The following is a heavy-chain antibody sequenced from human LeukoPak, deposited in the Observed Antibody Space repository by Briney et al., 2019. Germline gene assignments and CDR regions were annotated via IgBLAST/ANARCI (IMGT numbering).Heavy chain of an antibody. CDR1: GGTFSSYA. J-gene: IGHJ3*02. D-gene: IGHD5-24*01. V-gene: IGHV1-69*13. CDR3: ARTRDGDRVGDAFDI. CDR2: IIPIFGTA. Sequence: ASVKVSCKASGGTFSSYAISWVRQAPGQGLEWMGVIIPIFGTANYAQKFQGRVTITADESTSTAYMELSSLRSEDTAVYYCARTRDGDRVGDAFDIWGQGTMVTVSS.